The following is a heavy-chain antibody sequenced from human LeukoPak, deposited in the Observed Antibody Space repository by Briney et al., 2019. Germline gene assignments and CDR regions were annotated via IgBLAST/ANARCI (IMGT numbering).Heavy chain of an antibody. CDR1: GGSISNYF. D-gene: IGHD3-22*01. Sequence: SETLSLTCTVPGGSISNYFWIWIRQPPGKGLEWIGYIYYSGTTNYNPSLKSRVTISLDTSKNQFSLKLNSVTAADTAVYYCARGTDSSVHYGYWGQGALVTVSS. CDR3: ARGTDSSVHYGY. V-gene: IGHV4-59*01. CDR2: IYYSGTT. J-gene: IGHJ4*02.